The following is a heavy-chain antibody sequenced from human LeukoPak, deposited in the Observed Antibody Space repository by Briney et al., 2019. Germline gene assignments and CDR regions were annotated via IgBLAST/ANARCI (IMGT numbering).Heavy chain of an antibody. D-gene: IGHD4-11*01. CDR1: GFSFSFYG. CDR3: VRLYDDYTNGHFDS. V-gene: IGHV3-30*02. J-gene: IGHJ4*02. CDR2: LRYDGTDE. Sequence: PGGSLRLSCGASGFSFSFYGMHWVRQAPGKGLEWVAFLRYDGTDEDYGDSVKGRFTISRDNAKNSLYLQLNSLRAEDTAVYYCVRLYDDYTNGHFDSWGQGTLVTVSS.